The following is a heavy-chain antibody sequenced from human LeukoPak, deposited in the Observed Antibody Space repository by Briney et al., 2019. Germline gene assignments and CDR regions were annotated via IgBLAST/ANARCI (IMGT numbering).Heavy chain of an antibody. J-gene: IGHJ4*02. Sequence: ASVKVSCKASGYTFTDYYLHWVRQAPGQGLEWMGWINPNSGGTNYAQKFQGRVTMTRDTSISTAYMELSRLRSDDTAVYYCAKDYGGNLIYFDYWGQGTLVTVSS. CDR2: INPNSGGT. D-gene: IGHD4-23*01. CDR1: GYTFTDYY. V-gene: IGHV1-2*02. CDR3: AKDYGGNLIYFDY.